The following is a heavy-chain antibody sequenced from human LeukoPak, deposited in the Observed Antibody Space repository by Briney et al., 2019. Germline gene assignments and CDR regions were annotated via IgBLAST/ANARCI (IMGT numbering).Heavy chain of an antibody. Sequence: SETLSLTCTVSGGSISSYYWSWIRQPPGKGLEWIGSIYYSGSTYYNPSLKSRVTISVDTSKNQFSLKLTSVTAADTAVYYCARTINWNCDYWGQGTLVTVSS. CDR2: IYYSGST. CDR1: GGSISSYY. J-gene: IGHJ4*02. V-gene: IGHV4-39*07. CDR3: ARTINWNCDY. D-gene: IGHD1-20*01.